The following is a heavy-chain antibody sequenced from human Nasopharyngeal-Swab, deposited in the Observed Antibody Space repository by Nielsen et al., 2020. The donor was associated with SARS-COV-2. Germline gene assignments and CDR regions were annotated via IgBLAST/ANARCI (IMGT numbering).Heavy chain of an antibody. V-gene: IGHV1-46*01. CDR2: INPSGGST. CDR3: ARDQRPQDYYDSSAIPIDY. D-gene: IGHD3-22*01. Sequence: ASVKVSCKASGYTFTSYYMHWVRQAPGQGLEWMGIINPSGGSTSYAQKFQGRVTMTRDTSTSTVYMELSSLRSEDTAVYYCARDQRPQDYYDSSAIPIDYWGQGTLVTVSS. J-gene: IGHJ4*02. CDR1: GYTFTSYY.